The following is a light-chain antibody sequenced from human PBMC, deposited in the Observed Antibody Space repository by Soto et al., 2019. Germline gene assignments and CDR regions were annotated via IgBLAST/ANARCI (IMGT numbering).Light chain of an antibody. Sequence: QSALTQPPSASGSPGQSVTISCTGTSSDVGGYNYVSWYQQYPGKAPQLVIYEVNKRPSGVPDRFSGSKSGNTASLTVFGLQAEDEDDYDCSSDVGTKSYVFGTGTKVTVL. CDR2: EVN. CDR1: SSDVGGYNY. V-gene: IGLV2-8*01. CDR3: SSDVGTKSYV. J-gene: IGLJ1*01.